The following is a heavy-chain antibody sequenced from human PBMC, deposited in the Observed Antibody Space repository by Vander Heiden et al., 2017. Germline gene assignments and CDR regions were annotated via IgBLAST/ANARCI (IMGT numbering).Heavy chain of an antibody. D-gene: IGHD6-6*01. CDR2: ISSSSSYI. Sequence: EVQLVESGGGLVKPGGSLRLSCAASGCTFSSYSMNWVRQAPGKGLEWVSSISSSSSYIYYADSVKGRFTISRDNAKNSLYLQMNSLRAEDTAVYYCASRIAARPGWFDPWGQGTLVTVSS. J-gene: IGHJ5*02. V-gene: IGHV3-21*01. CDR3: ASRIAARPGWFDP. CDR1: GCTFSSYS.